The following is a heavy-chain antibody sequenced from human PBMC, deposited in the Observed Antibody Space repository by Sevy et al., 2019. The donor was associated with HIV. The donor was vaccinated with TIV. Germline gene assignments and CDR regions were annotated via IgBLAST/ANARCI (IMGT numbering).Heavy chain of an antibody. Sequence: GGSLRLSCAASGFTFSSYAMHWVRQAPGKGLEWVAVISYDGTNKYYADSVKGRFTISRDNSKNTLYLQMNSLRAEDTAVYYCASGGGFTYYYDSSGYENAFDIWGQGTMATVSS. V-gene: IGHV3-30-3*01. CDR3: ASGGGFTYYYDSSGYENAFDI. J-gene: IGHJ3*02. CDR1: GFTFSSYA. CDR2: ISYDGTNK. D-gene: IGHD3-22*01.